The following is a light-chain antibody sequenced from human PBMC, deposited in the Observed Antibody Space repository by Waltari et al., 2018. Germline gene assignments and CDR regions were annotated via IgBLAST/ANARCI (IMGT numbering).Light chain of an antibody. CDR1: QNIQTF. CDR2: DAF. V-gene: IGKV3-11*01. CDR3: QQRSDWPPFT. Sequence: EIVLTQSPVTLSLSPGERATLSCRASQNIQTFLAWYQHRPGQPPRLLIYDAFYRATGIPARFGGSGSGTDFTLSISSLEPEDFAVYFCQQRSDWPPFTFGPGTRVDI. J-gene: IGKJ3*01.